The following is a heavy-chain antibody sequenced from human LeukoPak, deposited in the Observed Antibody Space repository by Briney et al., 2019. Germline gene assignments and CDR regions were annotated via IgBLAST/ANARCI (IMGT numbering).Heavy chain of an antibody. CDR2: IFSGGST. V-gene: IGHV3-66*02. CDR3: ARNRYYGLDV. J-gene: IGHJ6*02. CDR1: GFTVNSND. Sequence: QAGGSPRLSCAASGFTVNSNDMSWVRQAPGKGLEWVSVIFSGGSTYHADSVKGRFTISRDNSKNTLYLQMNSLRVDDTSVYYCARNRYYGLDVWGQGTTVTVSS.